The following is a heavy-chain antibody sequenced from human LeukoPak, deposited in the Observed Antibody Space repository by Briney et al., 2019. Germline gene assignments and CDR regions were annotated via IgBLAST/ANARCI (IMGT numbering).Heavy chain of an antibody. J-gene: IGHJ4*02. CDR1: GFTFSSYG. V-gene: IGHV3-33*01. Sequence: PGTSLRLSCAASGFTFSSYGMHWVRQAPGKGLEWVTTIFYDGSNKYYADSVKGRFSISRDNSKNTLYLQMNSLRAEDTAVYYCASEGDYWGQGTLVTVSS. CDR2: IFYDGSNK. CDR3: ASEGDY.